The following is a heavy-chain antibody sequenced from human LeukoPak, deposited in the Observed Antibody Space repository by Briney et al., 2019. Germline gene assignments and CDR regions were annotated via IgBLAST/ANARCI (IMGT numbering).Heavy chain of an antibody. V-gene: IGHV4-30-2*01. CDR3: ARGVGVRRFLEWLDY. CDR1: GGSISRGGYS. D-gene: IGHD3-3*01. J-gene: IGHJ4*02. CDR2: IYQSGST. Sequence: SETLSLTCGVSGGSISRGGYSWSWIRQPPGKGLEWIVYIYQSGSTYYNPSLKSRVTISIDRSKNQFSLKLSAVTAADTAVYYCARGVGVRRFLEWLDYWGQGTLVTVSS.